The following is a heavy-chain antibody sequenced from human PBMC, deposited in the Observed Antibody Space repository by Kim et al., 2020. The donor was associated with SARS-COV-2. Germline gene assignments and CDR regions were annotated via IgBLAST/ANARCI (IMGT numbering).Heavy chain of an antibody. D-gene: IGHD1-26*01. V-gene: IGHV1-18*01. CDR3: ARDQPGGWCFDY. CDR1: GYTFNGYG. CDR2: INPKNGNK. J-gene: IGHJ4*02. Sequence: ASVKVSCKVSGYTFNGYGISWVRQAPGQGLEWMGWINPKNGNKDYAQKLQDRVTLTTDTSTSTAYMELRNLRSDDTAVYYCARDQPGGWCFDYWGQGSLVTVSS.